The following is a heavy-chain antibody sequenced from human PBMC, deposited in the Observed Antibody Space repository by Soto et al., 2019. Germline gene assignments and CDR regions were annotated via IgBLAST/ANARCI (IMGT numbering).Heavy chain of an antibody. CDR1: GGSISSSSYY. Sequence: SPTLSLTCTVSGGSISSSSYYWGWIRQPPGKGLEWIGSIYYSGSTYYNPSLKSRVTISVDTSKNQFSLKLSSVTAADTAVYYCARLRPMQLMQRAYQSNYMDVWGKGTTVTVSS. CDR3: ARLRPMQLMQRAYQSNYMDV. CDR2: IYYSGST. V-gene: IGHV4-39*01. J-gene: IGHJ6*03. D-gene: IGHD2-2*01.